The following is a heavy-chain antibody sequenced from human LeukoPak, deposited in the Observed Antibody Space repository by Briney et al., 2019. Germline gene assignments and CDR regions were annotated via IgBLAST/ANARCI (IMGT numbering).Heavy chain of an antibody. CDR1: GGSISSYY. CDR3: ERDGLRIAAVTPFYYGIDV. D-gene: IGHD6-13*01. CDR2: IYYSGST. Sequence: SETLSLTCTVSGGSISSYYWSWIRQPPGKGLEWIGYIYYSGSTNYNPSLKSRVTISVDTSKNQFSLKLRSVTAADTAVYYCERDGLRIAAVTPFYYGIDVWGQGTTVTVSS. V-gene: IGHV4-59*12. J-gene: IGHJ6*02.